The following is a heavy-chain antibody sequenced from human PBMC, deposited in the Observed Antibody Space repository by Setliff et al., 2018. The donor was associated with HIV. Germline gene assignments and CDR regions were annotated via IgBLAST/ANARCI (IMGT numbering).Heavy chain of an antibody. CDR1: GYSIISDYY. Sequence: SETLSLTCAVSGYSIISDYYWSWIRQPPGKGLEWIGCIYYSGSTNYNPSLKSRVTISVATSKNQFSLRLSSVTAADTAVYYCASGEPYYYDSTGYSGNYFDYWGQGTLVTVSS. V-gene: IGHV4-59*12. J-gene: IGHJ4*02. CDR2: IYYSGST. CDR3: ASGEPYYYDSTGYSGNYFDY. D-gene: IGHD3-22*01.